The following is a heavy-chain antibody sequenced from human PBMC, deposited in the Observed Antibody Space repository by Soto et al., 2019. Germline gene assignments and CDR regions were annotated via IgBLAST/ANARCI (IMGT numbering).Heavy chain of an antibody. D-gene: IGHD4-17*01. CDR2: ISYDGSTK. J-gene: IGHJ4*02. V-gene: IGHV3-30-3*01. CDR3: GRGAYGDPVDF. CDR1: GFTFSSHA. Sequence: QVQLVESGGGVVQPGRSLRLSCAASGFTFSSHALEWVRQAPGKGLEWVAVISYDGSTKFYADSVKGRFTISRDNARDTLHLEMNSLRVDDTALYFCGRGAYGDPVDFWGQGTLVTVSS.